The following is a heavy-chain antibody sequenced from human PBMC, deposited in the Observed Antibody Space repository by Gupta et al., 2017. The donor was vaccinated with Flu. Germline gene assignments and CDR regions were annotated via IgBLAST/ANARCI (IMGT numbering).Heavy chain of an antibody. CDR2: ISFNAGPI. CDR1: GFTFDDFA. V-gene: IGHV3-9*01. Sequence: EVQLVESGGALVQPGRSLRLSCAASGFTFDDFAMHWVRQVPGKGPEWVAGISFNAGPIGYADSVKGRFTISRDDGKNSLYLQMNSLRPEDTAFYYCAKDRDAILGPTLGGDGFDFWGPGTMVTVSS. CDR3: AKDRDAILGPTLGGDGFDF. D-gene: IGHD2-15*01. J-gene: IGHJ3*01.